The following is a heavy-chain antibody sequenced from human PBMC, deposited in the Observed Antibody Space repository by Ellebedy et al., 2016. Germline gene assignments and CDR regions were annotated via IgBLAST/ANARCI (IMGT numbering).Heavy chain of an antibody. CDR1: GFSLSNTW. V-gene: IGHV3-74*01. D-gene: IGHD3-10*01. Sequence: HTGGSLRLSCAASGFSLSNTWMHWVRQAPGKGLVWVSRINTDGSSTTYADALKGRFTISRDNAKNTVYLQMNSLRAEDSSVYYCARDGHLWFGDVRGYGLDVWGQGTTVTVSS. CDR2: INTDGSST. CDR3: ARDGHLWFGDVRGYGLDV. J-gene: IGHJ6*02.